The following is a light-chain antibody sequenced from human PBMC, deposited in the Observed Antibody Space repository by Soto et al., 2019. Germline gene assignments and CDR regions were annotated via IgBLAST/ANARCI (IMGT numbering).Light chain of an antibody. CDR2: AAS. Sequence: EIVLTQSPATLSLSPGERATVSCRASQSVSSHLAWYQQKRGQAPRLLIYAASSRATGIPDRFSGSGSGTDFTLTISRLEPEDFAVYYCQQYGNSPQTFGQGTKVDIK. V-gene: IGKV3-20*01. J-gene: IGKJ1*01. CDR3: QQYGNSPQT. CDR1: QSVSSH.